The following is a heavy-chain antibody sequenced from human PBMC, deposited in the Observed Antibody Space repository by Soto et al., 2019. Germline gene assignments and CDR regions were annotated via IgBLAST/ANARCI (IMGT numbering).Heavy chain of an antibody. V-gene: IGHV3-49*03. CDR1: GFTFGDYA. J-gene: IGHJ6*03. Sequence: SGGSLRLSCTASGFTFGDYAMSWFRQAPGKGLEWVGFIRSKAYGGTTEYAASVKGRFTISRDDSKSIACLQMNSLKTEDTAVYYCTREARYYDFWSGSPPSPTYYYYYMDVWGKGTTVTVSS. D-gene: IGHD3-3*01. CDR2: IRSKAYGGTT. CDR3: TREARYYDFWSGSPPSPTYYYYYMDV.